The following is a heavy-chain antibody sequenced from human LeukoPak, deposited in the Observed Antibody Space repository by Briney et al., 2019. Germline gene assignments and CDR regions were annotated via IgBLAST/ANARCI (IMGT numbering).Heavy chain of an antibody. CDR3: ARLGYSYGLYYFDY. CDR2: ISAYNGTT. D-gene: IGHD5-18*01. J-gene: IGHJ4*02. V-gene: IGHV1-18*01. CDR1: GYTFTSYG. Sequence: GASVKVSCKASGYTFTSYGISWVRQAPGQGLEWMGWISAYNGTTNYAQKLQGRVTMTTDTSTTTAYMALRSLRSDDTAVYYCARLGYSYGLYYFDYWGQGTLVTVSS.